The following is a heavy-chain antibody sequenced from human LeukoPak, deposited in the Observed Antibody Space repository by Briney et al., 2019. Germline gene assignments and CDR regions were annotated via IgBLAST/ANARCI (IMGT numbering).Heavy chain of an antibody. D-gene: IGHD3-3*01. CDR1: GGSFSGYY. CDR2: INHSGST. J-gene: IGHJ3*02. Sequence: SETLSLTCAVYGGSFSGYYWSWIRHPPGKGLEWIGEINHSGSTNYNPSLKSRVTISGDTSKTQFSLKLSSVTAADTAVYYCARGESDYDFWSGYSHDAFDIWGQGTMVTVSS. V-gene: IGHV4-34*01. CDR3: ARGESDYDFWSGYSHDAFDI.